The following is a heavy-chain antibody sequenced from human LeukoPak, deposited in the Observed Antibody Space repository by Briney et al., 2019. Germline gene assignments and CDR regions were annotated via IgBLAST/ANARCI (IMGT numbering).Heavy chain of an antibody. D-gene: IGHD2-8*01. CDR1: GVIFMVNA. CDR2: ISGSGGST. Sequence: GGSLRLSCAASGVIFMVNAMSWFRQAPGKGLEWVSTISGSGGSTYYADSVKGRFTISRDNSKNTVYLQMHSLRAEYTAVYYCVKDRYIINEVCHGDFDYWGQGTLVTVSS. CDR3: VKDRYIINEVCHGDFDY. V-gene: IGHV3-23*01. J-gene: IGHJ4*02.